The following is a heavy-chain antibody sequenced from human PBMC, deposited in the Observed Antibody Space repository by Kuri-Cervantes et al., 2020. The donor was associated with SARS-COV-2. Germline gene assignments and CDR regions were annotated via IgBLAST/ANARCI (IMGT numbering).Heavy chain of an antibody. V-gene: IGHV3-74*01. CDR1: GFSFNTFW. CDR2: TNEDGRVT. Sequence: GESLKISCAASGFSFNTFWMHWVRQVPGKGLVWVSRTNEDGRVTDYADSVKGRFTISRDNAKNTLFLEMNSLRSDDTAVYFCARDVAGRSSLWGQGTMVTVSS. D-gene: IGHD6-6*01. CDR3: ARDVAGRSSL. J-gene: IGHJ3*01.